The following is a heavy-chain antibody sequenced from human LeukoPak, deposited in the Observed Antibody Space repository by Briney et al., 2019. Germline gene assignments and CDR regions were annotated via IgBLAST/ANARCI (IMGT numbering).Heavy chain of an antibody. CDR2: ISANNGNT. Sequence: ASVKVSCKASGYTFTRYGIIWVRQAPGQGLEWMGWISANNGNTNYAQKLQGRVTMTTDTSTSTAYMELRSLRSDDTAVYYCASGDSGYDFAPFDYWGQGTLVTVSS. CDR3: ASGDSGYDFAPFDY. V-gene: IGHV1-18*01. CDR1: GYTFTRYG. J-gene: IGHJ4*02. D-gene: IGHD5-12*01.